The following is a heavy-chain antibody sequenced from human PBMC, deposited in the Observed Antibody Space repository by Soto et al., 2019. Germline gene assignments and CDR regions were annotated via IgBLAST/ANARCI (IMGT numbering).Heavy chain of an antibody. V-gene: IGHV4-59*01. CDR2: IFNSETS. D-gene: IGHD4-17*01. CDR3: ASVYGTDYGLDY. CDR1: GAPMNRYY. Sequence: SETMSLTCTVSGAPMNRYYWSWIRQPPGKALEWIGYIFNSETSRYNPSLRSRIDMSVDRSKNQFSLTMTSLTAADTAVYFCASVYGTDYGLDYWGQGALVTVSS. J-gene: IGHJ4*02.